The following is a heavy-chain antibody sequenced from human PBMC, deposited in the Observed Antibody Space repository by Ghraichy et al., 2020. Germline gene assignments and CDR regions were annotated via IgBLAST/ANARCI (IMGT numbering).Heavy chain of an antibody. V-gene: IGHV4-61*01. D-gene: IGHD6-13*01. Sequence: SETLSLTCTVSGGSVSSGSYYWSWIRQPPGKGLEWIGYIYYSGSTNYNPSLKSRVTISVDTSKNQFSLKLSSVTAADTAVYYCARDQRIATAGTSGMDVWGQGTTVTVSS. J-gene: IGHJ6*02. CDR3: ARDQRIATAGTSGMDV. CDR1: GGSVSSGSYY. CDR2: IYYSGST.